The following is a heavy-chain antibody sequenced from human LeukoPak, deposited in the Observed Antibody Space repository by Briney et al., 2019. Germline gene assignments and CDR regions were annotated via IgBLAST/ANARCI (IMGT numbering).Heavy chain of an antibody. CDR2: INWNGVYT. D-gene: IGHD3-22*01. CDR1: GFTFDDYG. CDR3: ARDYGSSGYYIDY. V-gene: IGHV3-20*04. J-gene: IGHJ4*02. Sequence: RGSLRLSCAASGFTFDDYGMSWGRHAPRGGLERGSGINWNGVYTHYAHSLKGRFTISRDNADKSLFLQMSSLRAEDTALYYCARDYGSSGYYIDYWGQGTLVTVSS.